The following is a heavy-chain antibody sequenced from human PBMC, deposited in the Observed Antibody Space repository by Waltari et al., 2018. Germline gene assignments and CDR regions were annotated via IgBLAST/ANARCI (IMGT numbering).Heavy chain of an antibody. Sequence: QVQLVQSGAEVKKPGASVKVSCQASGYTFTSYGIRWVRQAPGQGLGWMGWIIPIFGTANDAQKFQGRVTITTDESTSTAYMELSSLRSEDTAVYYCARDYYDSSGYEKTLYNWFDPWGQGTLVTVSS. CDR2: IIPIFGTA. D-gene: IGHD3-22*01. J-gene: IGHJ5*02. V-gene: IGHV1-69*05. CDR3: ARDYYDSSGYEKTLYNWFDP. CDR1: GYTFTSYG.